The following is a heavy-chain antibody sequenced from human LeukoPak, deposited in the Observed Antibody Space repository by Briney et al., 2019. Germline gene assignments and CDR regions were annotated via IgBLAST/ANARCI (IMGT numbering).Heavy chain of an antibody. D-gene: IGHD4-23*01. CDR3: AKVGDGYGGNSDFDY. J-gene: IGHJ4*02. CDR1: GFTFSSYA. V-gene: IGHV3-23*01. CDR2: ISGSGGST. Sequence: GGSLRLSCAASGFTFSSYAMSWVRQAPGKGLEWVSAISGSGGSTYYADSVKGRFTISRDNSKNTLYLQMNSLRAEDTAVYYCAKVGDGYGGNSDFDYWGQGTLVTVSS.